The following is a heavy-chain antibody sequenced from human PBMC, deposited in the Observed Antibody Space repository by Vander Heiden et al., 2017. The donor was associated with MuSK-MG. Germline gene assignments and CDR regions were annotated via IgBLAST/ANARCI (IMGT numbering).Heavy chain of an antibody. V-gene: IGHV1-46*03. CDR1: GYTFSNEN. CDR3: ARAPLGYSSGWYPPGDY. CDR2: INPSGGST. D-gene: IGHD6-19*01. Sequence: QVQLVLSGADVEKPGGAVKVSCKASGYTFSNENMHGVRQAPGQGLEWMGIINPSGGSTSYAQKFQGRVTMTRDTSTSTVYMELSSLRSEDTAVYYCARAPLGYSSGWYPPGDYWGQGTLVTVSS. J-gene: IGHJ4*02.